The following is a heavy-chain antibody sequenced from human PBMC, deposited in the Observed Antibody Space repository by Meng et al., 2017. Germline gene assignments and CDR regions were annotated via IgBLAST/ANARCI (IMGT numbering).Heavy chain of an antibody. D-gene: IGHD6-13*01. V-gene: IGHV3-23*01. CDR3: AKMSSSWSLY. CDR1: GFTFSSYA. J-gene: IGHJ4*02. CDR2: ISSSGGST. Sequence: ETLSLTCAASGFTFSSYAMSWVRQAPGKGLEWVSAISSSGGSTYYADSVKGRFTISRDNSKNTLYLQMNSLRAEDTAVYYCAKMSSSWSLYWGQGTLVTVSS.